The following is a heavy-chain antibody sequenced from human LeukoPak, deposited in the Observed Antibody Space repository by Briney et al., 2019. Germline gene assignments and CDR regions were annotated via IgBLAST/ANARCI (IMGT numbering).Heavy chain of an antibody. CDR1: GFTFDDYA. D-gene: IGHD2-2*01. V-gene: IGHV3-9*03. CDR2: ISWNSGSI. CDR3: AKGSKVVPAGGWFDP. J-gene: IGHJ5*02. Sequence: GGSLRLSCAASGFTFDDYAMHWVRQAPGKGLEWVSGISWNSGSIGYADSVKGRLTISRDNAKNSLYLQMNSLRAEDMALYYCAKGSKVVPAGGWFDPWGQGTLVTVSS.